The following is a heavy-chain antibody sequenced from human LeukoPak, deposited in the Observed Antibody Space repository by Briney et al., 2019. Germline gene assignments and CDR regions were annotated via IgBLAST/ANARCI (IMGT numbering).Heavy chain of an antibody. V-gene: IGHV3-30*02. CDR3: AKDVGNDLTGYYNWFDL. J-gene: IGHJ5*02. D-gene: IGHD3-9*01. Sequence: GESLRLSCSASGFTFRTYVMHYARQAPGKGLERVTFIRHDGSNKYYAQSVKGPFTISRDNSKQTLYLQMRRLRAEDTAVYYCAKDVGNDLTGYYNWFDLWGQGTLVTVSS. CDR2: IRHDGSNK. CDR1: GFTFRTYV.